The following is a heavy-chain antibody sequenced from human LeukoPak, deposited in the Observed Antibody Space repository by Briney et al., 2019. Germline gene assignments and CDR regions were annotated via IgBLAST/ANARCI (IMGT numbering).Heavy chain of an antibody. CDR1: GYTFTGYY. CDR3: ATAKYYYDSSGCFDY. J-gene: IGHJ4*02. D-gene: IGHD3-22*01. V-gene: IGHV1-2*06. Sequence: ASVKVSCKAPGYTFTGYYMHWVRQAPGQGLEWMGRINPNSGGTNYAQKFQGRVTMTRDTSISTAYMELSRLRSDDTAVYYCATAKYYYDSSGCFDYWGQGTLVTVSS. CDR2: INPNSGGT.